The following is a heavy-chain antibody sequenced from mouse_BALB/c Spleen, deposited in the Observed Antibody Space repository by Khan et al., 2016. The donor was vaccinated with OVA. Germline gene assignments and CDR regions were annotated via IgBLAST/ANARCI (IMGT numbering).Heavy chain of an antibody. D-gene: IGHD2-14*01. CDR3: VRDGYYYRNDGCFAY. Sequence: VQLQESGAELARPGASVKMSCKASGYTFTSYTIHWIKLRPGQGLEWIGYINPSNGYTNYNQKFKDKATLTAEKSSTTAYMQLSSLTSDDSAVYICVRDGYYYRNDGCFAYWGQGTLVTVSA. CDR1: GYTFTSYT. CDR2: INPSNGYT. V-gene: IGHV1-4*01. J-gene: IGHJ3*01.